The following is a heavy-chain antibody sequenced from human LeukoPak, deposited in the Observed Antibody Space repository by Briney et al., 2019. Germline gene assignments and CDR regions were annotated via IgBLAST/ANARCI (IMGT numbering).Heavy chain of an antibody. CDR2: IKQDGSER. CDR3: VRVRFDSSGSDY. CDR1: GFTFSSHW. D-gene: IGHD3-22*01. J-gene: IGHJ4*02. V-gene: IGHV3-7*01. Sequence: GGSLRLSCEASGFTFSSHWMSWVRQAPGKGLEWVANIKQDGSERHYVDSIEGRVTISRDNAKNSLYLQMNNLRAEDTAVYYCVRVRFDSSGSDYWGQGTLLTVSS.